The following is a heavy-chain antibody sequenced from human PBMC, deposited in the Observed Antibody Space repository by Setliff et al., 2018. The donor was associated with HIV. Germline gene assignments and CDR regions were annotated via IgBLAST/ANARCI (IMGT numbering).Heavy chain of an antibody. CDR2: IRRDEGEK. J-gene: IGHJ3*02. CDR1: GFTFSSYA. CDR3: AKDLSVRGSGFKGASLI. D-gene: IGHD6-19*01. Sequence: LRLSCAASGFTFSSYAMSWVRQAPGKGLEWVANIRRDEGEKYYVDSVKGRFRLTKDDSKEILYLEMDSLRADDTALYYCAKDLSVRGSGFKGASLIWGRGTMVTVSS. V-gene: IGHV3-7*03.